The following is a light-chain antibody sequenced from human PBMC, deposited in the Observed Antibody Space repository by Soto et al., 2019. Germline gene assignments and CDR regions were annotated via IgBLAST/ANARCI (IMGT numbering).Light chain of an antibody. CDR2: GAS. CDR3: QKYFEWPPMT. Sequence: EVLMTQSPATLSVSPGEKATLSCWASETVATNLAWYQQKPGQAPRLLISGASTRAAGISDRFRGSGSGTEFTLTISRLRSEDSGIYYCQKYFEWPPMTFGQGTKVDIK. CDR1: ETVATN. J-gene: IGKJ1*01. V-gene: IGKV3-15*01.